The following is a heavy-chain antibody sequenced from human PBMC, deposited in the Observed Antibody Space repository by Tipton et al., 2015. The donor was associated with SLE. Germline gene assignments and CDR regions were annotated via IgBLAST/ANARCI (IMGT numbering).Heavy chain of an antibody. CDR1: GGSISSSSYY. CDR3: ARDDGWDSSSLYFDL. V-gene: IGHV4-39*07. J-gene: IGHJ2*01. D-gene: IGHD6-13*01. CDR2: IYYSGST. Sequence: TLSLTCTVSGGSISSSSYYCGWIRQPPGKGLERIGSIYYSGSTNYNPSLKSRVTISVDTSKNQFSLKLSSVTAADTAVYYCARDDGWDSSSLYFDLWGRGTMVTVSS.